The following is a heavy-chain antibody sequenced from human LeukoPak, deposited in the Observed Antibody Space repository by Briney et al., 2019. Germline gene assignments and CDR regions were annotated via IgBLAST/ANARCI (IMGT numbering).Heavy chain of an antibody. V-gene: IGHV4-34*01. CDR1: GGSFSGYY. D-gene: IGHD6-19*01. Sequence: SETLSLTCAVYGGSFSGYYWSWIRQPPGKGLEWIGEINHSGSTYYNPSLKSRVTISVDASKNQFSLKLSSVTAADTAVYYCARGYSSGWYPKWGQGTLVTVSS. J-gene: IGHJ4*02. CDR2: INHSGST. CDR3: ARGYSSGWYPK.